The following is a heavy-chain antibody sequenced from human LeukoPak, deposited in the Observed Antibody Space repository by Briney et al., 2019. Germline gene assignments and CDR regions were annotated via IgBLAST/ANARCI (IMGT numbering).Heavy chain of an antibody. CDR1: GFIFSNYW. D-gene: IGHD2-15*01. Sequence: GGSLRLSCAPSGFIFSNYWMHWVRQVPGKGLVWVSHINGDGTSTSYADSAKGRFTISRDNARNTLYLQMNSLRPEDTAVYYCGRGYPVAAKDYWGQGTLVTVSS. V-gene: IGHV3-74*01. CDR2: INGDGTST. CDR3: GRGYPVAAKDY. J-gene: IGHJ4*02.